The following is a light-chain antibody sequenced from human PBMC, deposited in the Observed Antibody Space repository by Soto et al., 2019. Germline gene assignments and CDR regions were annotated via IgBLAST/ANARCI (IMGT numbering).Light chain of an antibody. V-gene: IGKV1-39*01. Sequence: DIQMTQSPYSLSASVGDTVTITCRASQSISTYLNWYQQKPGKAPELLIYAASSLQSGVPLRFTGSGSGTDFTLTTISLQPDDFVSYYCQQSYTTPLTFGGGTKVEIK. J-gene: IGKJ4*01. CDR2: AAS. CDR1: QSISTY. CDR3: QQSYTTPLT.